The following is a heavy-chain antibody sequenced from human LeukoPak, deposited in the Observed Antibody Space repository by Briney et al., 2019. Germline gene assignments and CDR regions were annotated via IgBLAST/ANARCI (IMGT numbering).Heavy chain of an antibody. D-gene: IGHD5-18*01. J-gene: IGHJ4*02. CDR2: ISSNGGST. CDR1: GFTFSSYA. Sequence: GGSLRLSCAASGFTFSSYAMHWVGQAPGKGLEYVSAISSNGGSTYYATSLKGRFTISRDNSKNTLYPQVDSLSAEDIAFSYFSRSLPAGDSYVYSGYDYWGEGALGTVSS. CDR3: SRSLPAGDSYVYSGYDY. V-gene: IGHV3-64*01.